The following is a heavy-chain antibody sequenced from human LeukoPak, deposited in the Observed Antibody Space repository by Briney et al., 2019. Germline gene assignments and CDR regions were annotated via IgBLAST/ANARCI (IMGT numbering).Heavy chain of an antibody. V-gene: IGHV4-34*01. CDR3: ARTPHYGGNSPHWYFDL. CDR1: GGSFSGYY. J-gene: IGHJ2*01. D-gene: IGHD4-23*01. Sequence: SETLSLTCAVYGGSFSGYYWSWIRQPPGKGLEWIGEINHSGSTNYNPSLKSRVTISVDTSKNQFSLKLSSVTAADTAVYYCARTPHYGGNSPHWYFDLWGRGTLVTVSS. CDR2: INHSGST.